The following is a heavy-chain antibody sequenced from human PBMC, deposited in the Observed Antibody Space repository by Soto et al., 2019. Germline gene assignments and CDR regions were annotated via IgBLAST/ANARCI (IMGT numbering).Heavy chain of an antibody. CDR2: IDLSDSYT. J-gene: IGHJ5*02. D-gene: IGHD6-13*01. V-gene: IGHV5-10-1*01. Sequence: GESLKISCKGSGYSFTIYWITWVRQMPGKGLEWMGRIDLSDSYTSYSPSFQGHVTISADKSISTAYLQWSSLKASDTAIYYCARQGIAATGTLNWFDPWGQGTLVTVSS. CDR1: GYSFTIYW. CDR3: ARQGIAATGTLNWFDP.